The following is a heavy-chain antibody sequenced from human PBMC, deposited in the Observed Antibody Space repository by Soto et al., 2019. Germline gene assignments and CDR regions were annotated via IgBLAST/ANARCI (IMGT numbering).Heavy chain of an antibody. CDR1: GHRFTTYW. J-gene: IGHJ1*01. V-gene: IGHV5-10-1*01. Sequence: GESLKISCKTSGHRFTTYWISWVRQMPGKGLEYMGKINPTDSETNYSPSFEGHVTFSVDRSTSTTYVRWNSLKASATAIYYCGSPPLPPTLFFSVLEAWGQGTQAPVS. CDR2: INPTDSET. CDR3: GSPPLPPTLFFSVLEA. D-gene: IGHD3-3*01.